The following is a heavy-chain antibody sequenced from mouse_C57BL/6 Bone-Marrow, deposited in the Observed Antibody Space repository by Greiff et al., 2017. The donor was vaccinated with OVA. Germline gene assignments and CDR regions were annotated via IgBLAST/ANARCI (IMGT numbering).Heavy chain of an antibody. V-gene: IGHV10-3*01. CDR2: IRSKSSNYDT. CDR1: GFTFNTYA. CDR3: VRSIGFAY. Sequence: VQLKESGGGLVQPKGSLKLSCAASGFTFNTYAMPWVRQAPGKGLEWVARIRSKSSNYDTYYAVSVKARFTISRNDSQSMLYLQMNNLKTEDTAMYYCVRSIGFAYWGQGTLVTVSA. J-gene: IGHJ3*01.